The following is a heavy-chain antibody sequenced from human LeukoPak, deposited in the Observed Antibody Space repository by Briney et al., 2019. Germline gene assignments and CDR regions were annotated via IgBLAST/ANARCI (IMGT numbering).Heavy chain of an antibody. CDR3: ARDGYSYGYAFDY. D-gene: IGHD5-18*01. V-gene: IGHV1-8*01. J-gene: IGHJ4*02. CDR2: MNPNSGNT. CDR1: GYTFTSYD. Sequence: ASVKVSCKASGYTFTSYDINWVRQATGQGLEWMGWMNPNSGNTGYAQKFQGRVTMTRNTSISTAYMELSSLRSDDTAVYYCARDGYSYGYAFDYWGQGTLVTVSS.